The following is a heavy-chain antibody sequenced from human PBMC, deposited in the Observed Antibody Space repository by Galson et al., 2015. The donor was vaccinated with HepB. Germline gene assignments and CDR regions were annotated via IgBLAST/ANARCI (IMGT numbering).Heavy chain of an antibody. J-gene: IGHJ4*02. D-gene: IGHD3-10*01. CDR2: IKQDGSEK. CDR1: GFTFSSYW. CDR3: ARVGSGSYYAFDY. V-gene: IGHV3-7*03. Sequence: SLRLSCAASGFTFSSYWMSWVRQAPGKGLEWVANIKQDGSEKYYVDSVKGRFTISRDNAKNSLYLQMNSLRAEDTAVYYCARVGSGSYYAFDYWGQGTLVTVSS.